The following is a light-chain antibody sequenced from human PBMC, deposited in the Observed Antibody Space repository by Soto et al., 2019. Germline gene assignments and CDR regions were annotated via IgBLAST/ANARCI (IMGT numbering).Light chain of an antibody. V-gene: IGKV1-9*01. J-gene: IGKJ4*01. CDR1: QGISSY. Sequence: DIQMTHSPSSLSASVGDRVTITFRSSQGISSYLVWYQQKPGKAPKLLIYAASTLQSGVPSRFSGSGSGTDFTLTISRLEPEDSAVYYCQQYGSSVGGTFGGGTKVDIK. CDR3: QQYGSSVGGT. CDR2: AAS.